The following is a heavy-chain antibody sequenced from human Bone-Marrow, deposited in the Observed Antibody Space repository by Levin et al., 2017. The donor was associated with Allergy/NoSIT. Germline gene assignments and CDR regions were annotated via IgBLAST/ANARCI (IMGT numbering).Heavy chain of an antibody. J-gene: IGHJ4*02. V-gene: IGHV3-48*04. CDR1: GFTFSSYS. D-gene: IGHD2-15*01. CDR2: ISSSSNTM. CDR3: ARVSVGYCSGGSCQDLVH. Sequence: GGSLRLSCAASGFTFSSYSMNWVRQPPGKGLEWVSYISSSSNTMYYADSVEGRFTISRDNTKNSLYLQMNSLRVEDTAVYYCARVSVGYCSGGSCQDLVHWGQGSLVTVSS.